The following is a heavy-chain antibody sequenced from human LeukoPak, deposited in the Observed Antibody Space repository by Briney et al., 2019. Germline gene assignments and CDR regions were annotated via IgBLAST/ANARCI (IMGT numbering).Heavy chain of an antibody. V-gene: IGHV3-33*01. Sequence: GGSLRLSCAASGFTFSSYGMHWVRQAPGKGLEWVAVIWYDGSNKYYADSVKGRFTISRDNSKNTLYLQMNSLRAEDTAVYYCARDRDTAMVHLYYYYGIDVWGQGTTVTVSS. J-gene: IGHJ6*02. D-gene: IGHD5-18*01. CDR1: GFTFSSYG. CDR2: IWYDGSNK. CDR3: ARDRDTAMVHLYYYYGIDV.